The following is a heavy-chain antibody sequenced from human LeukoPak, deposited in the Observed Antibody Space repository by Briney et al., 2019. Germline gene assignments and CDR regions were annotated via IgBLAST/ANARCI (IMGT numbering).Heavy chain of an antibody. CDR1: GFPFSRYW. CDR3: ASDPPWENDAFDI. D-gene: IGHD1-26*01. J-gene: IGHJ3*02. V-gene: IGHV3-7*01. CDR2: IKQDGRKT. Sequence: PGGSLRLSCAGSGFPFSRYWMTWVRQAPGKGLEWVANIKQDGRKTYYVDSVKGRFTISRDNAKNSLYLQMNSLRVEDTAVYYCASDPPWENDAFDIWGQGTMVTVSS.